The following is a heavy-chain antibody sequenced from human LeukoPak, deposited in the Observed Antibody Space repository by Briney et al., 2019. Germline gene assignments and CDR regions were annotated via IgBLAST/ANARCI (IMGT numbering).Heavy chain of an antibody. Sequence: GESLKISCKDSGHSFTSYWIGWVRQMPGKGLEWMGIIYPGDSETRYSPSFEGQVTISADKSISTAYLQWSSLKASDTAMYYCAERIYYDSSGSRVFVTWGKGKMLTVS. CDR2: IYPGDSET. CDR3: AERIYYDSSGSRVFVT. D-gene: IGHD3-22*01. J-gene: IGHJ3*02. V-gene: IGHV5-51*01. CDR1: GHSFTSYW.